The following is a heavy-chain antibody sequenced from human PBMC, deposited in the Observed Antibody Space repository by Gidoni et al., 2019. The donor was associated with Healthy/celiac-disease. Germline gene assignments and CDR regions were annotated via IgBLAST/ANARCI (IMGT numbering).Heavy chain of an antibody. J-gene: IGHJ4*02. V-gene: IGHV3-30*18. D-gene: IGHD1-26*01. CDR2: ISYDGSNK. Sequence: QVQLVESGGGVVQPGRSLSLSCAASGFTFSSYGMHWVRQAPGKGLEWVAVISYDGSNKYYADSVKGRFTISRDNSKNTLYLQMNSLRAEDTAVYYCAKDRESAFDYWGQGTLVTVSS. CDR1: GFTFSSYG. CDR3: AKDRESAFDY.